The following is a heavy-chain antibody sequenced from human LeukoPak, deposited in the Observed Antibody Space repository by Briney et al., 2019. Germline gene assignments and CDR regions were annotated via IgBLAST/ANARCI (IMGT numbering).Heavy chain of an antibody. D-gene: IGHD3/OR15-3a*01. CDR1: GYSFTTYG. CDR2: INVLNGYT. CDR3: ARDRLFRLLEGYYSYYYMDV. Sequence: ASVKVSCKASGYSFTTYGISWVRQAPGQGLEWMGWINVLNGYTNYADNFQGRVTVTTDTSTTTAYMELRTLRSDDTAVYYCARDRLFRLLEGYYSYYYMDVWGKGTTVTVSS. V-gene: IGHV1-18*01. J-gene: IGHJ6*03.